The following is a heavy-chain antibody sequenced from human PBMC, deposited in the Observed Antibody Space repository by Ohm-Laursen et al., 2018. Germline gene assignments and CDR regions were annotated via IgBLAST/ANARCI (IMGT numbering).Heavy chain of an antibody. CDR2: IYTSGST. CDR3: ARDARITMTSRYYYGMDV. J-gene: IGHJ6*02. V-gene: IGHV4-4*07. Sequence: PSQTLSLTCAVSGGSISSYYWSWIRQPAGKGLEWIGRIYTSGSTNYNPSLKSRVTMSVDTSKNQFSLKLSSVTAADTAVYYCARDARITMTSRYYYGMDVWGQGTTVTDSS. D-gene: IGHD3-22*01. CDR1: GGSISSYY.